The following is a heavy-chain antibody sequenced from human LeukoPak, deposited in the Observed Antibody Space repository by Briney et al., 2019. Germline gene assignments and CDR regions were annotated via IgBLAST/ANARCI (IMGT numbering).Heavy chain of an antibody. J-gene: IGHJ4*02. CDR1: GYTFTSYG. CDR2: ISAYNGNT. CDR3: AREKMEQQLVIALAY. Sequence: ASVKVSCNASGYTFTSYGISWVRQAPGQGLEWMGWISAYNGNTNYAQKLQGRVTMTTDTSTSTAYMELRSLRSDDTAVYYCAREKMEQQLVIALAYWGQGPLVTVSS. D-gene: IGHD6-13*01. V-gene: IGHV1-18*01.